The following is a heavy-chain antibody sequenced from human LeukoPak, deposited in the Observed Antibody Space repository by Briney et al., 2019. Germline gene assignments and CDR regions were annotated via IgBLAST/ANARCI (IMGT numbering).Heavy chain of an antibody. V-gene: IGHV3-21*01. CDR2: ISSSSSYI. J-gene: IGHJ4*02. CDR3: ARIISSWYYLDY. CDR1: GFTFSSYT. D-gene: IGHD6-13*01. Sequence: GSLRLSCAASGFTFSSYTMNWVRQAPGKGLEWVSSISSSSSYIYYAESVKGRFTISRDNAKNSLYLQMNSLRAEDTAVYYCARIISSWYYLDYWGQGTLVTVSS.